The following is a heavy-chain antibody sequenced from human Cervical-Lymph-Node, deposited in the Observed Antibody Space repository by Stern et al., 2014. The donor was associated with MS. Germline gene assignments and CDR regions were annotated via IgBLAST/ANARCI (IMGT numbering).Heavy chain of an antibody. Sequence: DQLVESGAEVKKPGASVKVSCKASGYTFTSYGISWVRPAPGQGLEWMGWISAYNGNTNYAQKIQGRVTMTTDTATSTAYRELRSLRSDDTAVYYCARGLLGSENAVDIWGQGTMVTVSS. D-gene: IGHD2-15*01. CDR1: GYTFTSYG. CDR3: ARGLLGSENAVDI. CDR2: ISAYNGNT. V-gene: IGHV1-18*01. J-gene: IGHJ3*02.